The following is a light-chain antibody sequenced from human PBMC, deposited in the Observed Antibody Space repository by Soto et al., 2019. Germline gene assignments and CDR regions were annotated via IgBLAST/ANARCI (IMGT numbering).Light chain of an antibody. Sequence: DIQMTQSPSTLSASVGDRVTITCRASQSISSWLAWYQQKPGKAPILLIYKASSLESGGPSRFSGSGSGTEFSLTLSSLQPDDFATYYCQQYSSYSRYTFGQGTKLEIK. CDR2: KAS. CDR1: QSISSW. V-gene: IGKV1-5*03. CDR3: QQYSSYSRYT. J-gene: IGKJ2*01.